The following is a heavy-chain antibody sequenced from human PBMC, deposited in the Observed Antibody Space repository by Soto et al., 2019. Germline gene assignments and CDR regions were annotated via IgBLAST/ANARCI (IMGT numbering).Heavy chain of an antibody. CDR1: GYTFTRYT. Sequence: QVQLVQSGAEVKKPGASVKISSKASGYTFTRYTTNWVRQAPGQRLEWMGWINPDNGNTKSSQKFQDRVIITRDTSASTAYMDLSSLRSEDTAVYYCARGIATGQLDPWGQGTLVTVTS. D-gene: IGHD2-15*01. CDR2: INPDNGNT. V-gene: IGHV1-3*01. CDR3: ARGIATGQLDP. J-gene: IGHJ5*02.